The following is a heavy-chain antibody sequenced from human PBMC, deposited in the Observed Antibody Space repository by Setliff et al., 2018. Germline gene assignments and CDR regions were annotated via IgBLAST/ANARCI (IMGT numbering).Heavy chain of an antibody. CDR1: GASVSNVNYY. CDR2: IHYSGST. D-gene: IGHD3-9*01. V-gene: IGHV4-39*07. J-gene: IGHJ4*02. Sequence: SETLSLTCSVSGASVSNVNYYWGWIRQPPGKGLEWIGSIHYSGSTYYNPSLKSRVTISVDTSKNQFSLKLSSVTAADTAVYYCARTLYDYDILTGPGYYFDYWGQGTLVTVSS. CDR3: ARTLYDYDILTGPGYYFDY.